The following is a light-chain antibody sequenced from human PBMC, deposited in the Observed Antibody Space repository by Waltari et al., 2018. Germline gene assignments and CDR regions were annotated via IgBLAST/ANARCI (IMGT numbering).Light chain of an antibody. V-gene: IGLV1-40*01. CDR1: TVNIGTPYL. J-gene: IGLJ3*02. Sequence: QSVLTQPPSVSGAPGQRVTISCTGSTVNIGTPYLVPWYQQVPGTAPKLLMYGNSNRPSGVPDRFSGSKSGTSASLTITGLQAEDEADYYCQSYDSSLRGSRVFGGGTKLTVL. CDR2: GNS. CDR3: QSYDSSLRGSRV.